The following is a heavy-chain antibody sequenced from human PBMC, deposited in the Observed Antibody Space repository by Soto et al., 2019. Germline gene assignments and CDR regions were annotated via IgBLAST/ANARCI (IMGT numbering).Heavy chain of an antibody. Sequence: SETLSLTCTVSGGSISSGGYYWSWIRQHPGKGLEWIGYIYYSGSTYYNPSLKSRVTISVDTSKNQFSLKLSSVTAADTAVYYCARGLWFGEFYYGMDVWGQGTTVTVSS. CDR2: IYYSGST. CDR3: ARGLWFGEFYYGMDV. V-gene: IGHV4-31*03. CDR1: GGSISSGGYY. D-gene: IGHD3-10*01. J-gene: IGHJ6*02.